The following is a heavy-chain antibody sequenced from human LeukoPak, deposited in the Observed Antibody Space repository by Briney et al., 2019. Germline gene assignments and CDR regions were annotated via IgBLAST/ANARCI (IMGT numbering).Heavy chain of an antibody. J-gene: IGHJ3*02. D-gene: IGHD5-24*01. CDR3: AKSRGDGYNVDAFDI. V-gene: IGHV5-51*01. CDR1: GYSFSSYR. Sequence: GESLKISCKGSGYSFSSYRIHWVPQIPGKGLGWRGIIYPGDSDTRYSPSFQGQVTISADKSIGTAFLQWSSLKASDTAMYYCAKSRGDGYNVDAFDIWGQGTMVTVSS. CDR2: IYPGDSDT.